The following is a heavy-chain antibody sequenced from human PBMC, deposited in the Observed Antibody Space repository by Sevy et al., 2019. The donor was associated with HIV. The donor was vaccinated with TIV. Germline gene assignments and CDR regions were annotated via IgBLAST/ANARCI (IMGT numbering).Heavy chain of an antibody. J-gene: IGHJ4*02. D-gene: IGHD3-22*01. V-gene: IGHV3-30-3*01. CDR1: GFTFSSYA. Sequence: GGSLRLSCAASGFTFSSYAMHWVCQAPGKGLEWVAVISYDGSNKYYADSVKGRFTISRDNSKNTLYLQMNSLRAEDTAVYYCARPSSGYYSDYWGQGTLVTVSS. CDR2: ISYDGSNK. CDR3: ARPSSGYYSDY.